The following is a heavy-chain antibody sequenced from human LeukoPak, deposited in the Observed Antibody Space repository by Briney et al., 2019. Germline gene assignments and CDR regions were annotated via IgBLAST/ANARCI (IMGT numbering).Heavy chain of an antibody. D-gene: IGHD6-13*01. J-gene: IGHJ1*01. CDR3: ARAKGSGAGTAEYFQH. V-gene: IGHV3-21*04. CDR1: GFTFSSYS. CDR2: ITSSSSYI. Sequence: GGSLSLSCAASGFTFSSYSMNWVRQAPGKGLEWVSSITSSSSYIYYADSVKGRFTISRDNAKNSLYLQMNSLRAEDTAVYYCARAKGSGAGTAEYFQHWGQGTLVTVSS.